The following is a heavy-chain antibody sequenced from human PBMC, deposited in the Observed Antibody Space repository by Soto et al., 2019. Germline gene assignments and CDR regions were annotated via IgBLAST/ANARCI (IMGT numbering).Heavy chain of an antibody. CDR3: ASLYSSSWRRDYYYGMDV. D-gene: IGHD6-13*01. CDR1: GGSFSGYY. V-gene: IGHV4-34*01. J-gene: IGHJ6*02. Sequence: SETLSLTCAVYGGSFSGYYWSWIRQPPGKGLEWIGEINHSGSTNYNPSLKSRVTISVDTSKNQFSLKLSSVTAADTAVYYCASLYSSSWRRDYYYGMDVWGQGTTVTVSS. CDR2: INHSGST.